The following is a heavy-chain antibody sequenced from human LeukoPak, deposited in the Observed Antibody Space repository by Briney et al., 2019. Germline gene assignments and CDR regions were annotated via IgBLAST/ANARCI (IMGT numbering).Heavy chain of an antibody. CDR2: IKSKADGGTT. D-gene: IGHD5-18*01. CDR3: TTGTWIQLWLADY. J-gene: IGHJ4*02. V-gene: IGHV3-15*01. Sequence: GGSLRLSCAASGFTFSNACMSWVRQALGKGLEWVGHIKSKADGGTTDFAAPVKGRFTISRDDSKNTLFLQMNSLKTEDTAVYYCTTGTWIQLWLADYWGQGTLVTVSS. CDR1: GFTFSNAC.